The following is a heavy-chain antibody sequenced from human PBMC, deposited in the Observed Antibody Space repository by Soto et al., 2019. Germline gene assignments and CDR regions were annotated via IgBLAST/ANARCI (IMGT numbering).Heavy chain of an antibody. V-gene: IGHV3-33*01. D-gene: IGHD1-7*01. Sequence: GGSLTLSCAVPGPIFHGYGMHWVRQAPGKGLEWVAIIRFDGSNEEYADSVKGRFTISRDNSKNTLYLQMNTLGAEDTAVYYCARDGIGGTVFRGYLDYWGRGTVVTVSS. J-gene: IGHJ4*02. CDR2: IRFDGSNE. CDR1: GPIFHGYG. CDR3: ARDGIGGTVFRGYLDY.